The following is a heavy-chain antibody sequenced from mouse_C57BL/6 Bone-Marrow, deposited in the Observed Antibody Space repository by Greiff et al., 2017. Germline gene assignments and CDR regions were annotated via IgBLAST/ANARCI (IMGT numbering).Heavy chain of an antibody. J-gene: IGHJ3*01. CDR2: IYPRSGNT. CDR1: GYTFTSYG. Sequence: QVQLQQSGAELARPGASVKLSCKASGYTFTSYGISWVKQRTGQGLEWIGEIYPRSGNTYYNEKFKGKATLTSDKSSSTAYMELRSLTSEDSAVYFCARSRDYDYAWFAYWGQGTLVTVSA. V-gene: IGHV1-81*01. CDR3: ARSRDYDYAWFAY. D-gene: IGHD2-4*01.